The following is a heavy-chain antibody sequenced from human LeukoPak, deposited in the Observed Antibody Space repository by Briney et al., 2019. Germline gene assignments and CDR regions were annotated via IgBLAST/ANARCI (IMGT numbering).Heavy chain of an antibody. D-gene: IGHD6-13*01. V-gene: IGHV3-30*18. J-gene: IGHJ4*02. Sequence: PGRSLRLSCAAPGFTFSSYGMHWVRQAPGKGLEWVAVISYDGSNKYYADSVRGRFTISRNNSKNTLYLQMNSLRAEDTAVYYCAKDQVVAAAGRLLGRGSIDYWGQGTLVTVSS. CDR2: ISYDGSNK. CDR3: AKDQVVAAAGRLLGRGSIDY. CDR1: GFTFSSYG.